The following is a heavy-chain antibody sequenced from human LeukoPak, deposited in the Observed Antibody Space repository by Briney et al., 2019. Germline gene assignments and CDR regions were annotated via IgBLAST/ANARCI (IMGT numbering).Heavy chain of an antibody. V-gene: IGHV3-23*01. CDR3: ARLSGSYYSLNY. CDR1: GFTFSSYA. J-gene: IGHJ4*02. CDR2: ISGGADKT. Sequence: PGGSLRLSCAASGFTFSSYAMNWVRQAPGKGLEWVSGISGGADKTYYADSVKGRFTISRDNSKNTLYLQMNSLRAEDTAVYYCARLSGSYYSLNYWGQGTLVTVSS. D-gene: IGHD1-26*01.